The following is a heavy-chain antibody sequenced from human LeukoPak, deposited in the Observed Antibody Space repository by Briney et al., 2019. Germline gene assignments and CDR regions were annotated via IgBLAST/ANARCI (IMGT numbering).Heavy chain of an antibody. CDR2: ISWNGDTI. Sequence: RSGGSLRLSCAASGFTFSSYGMSWVRQAPGKGLEWVSGISWNGDTIGYADSVKGRFIISRDSAKNSVYLQMNSLQLEDTALYYCTKSGHLGSYYTAYFDYWGQGALVTVSS. CDR1: GFTFSSYG. V-gene: IGHV3-20*04. CDR3: TKSGHLGSYYTAYFDY. J-gene: IGHJ4*02. D-gene: IGHD3-10*01.